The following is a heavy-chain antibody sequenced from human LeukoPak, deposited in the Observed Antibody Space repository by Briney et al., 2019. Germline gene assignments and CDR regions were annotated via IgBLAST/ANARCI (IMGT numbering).Heavy chain of an antibody. Sequence: GGSLRLSCAASGFTFSSYAMSWVRQAPGKGLDWVSFISSGGDTIYYADSVKGRFTISRDNAKNSLYLQMNSLRAEDTAVYYCARYYGDYPVFDYWGQGTLVTASS. CDR2: ISSGGDTI. J-gene: IGHJ4*02. D-gene: IGHD4-17*01. CDR3: ARYYGDYPVFDY. CDR1: GFTFSSYA. V-gene: IGHV3-48*04.